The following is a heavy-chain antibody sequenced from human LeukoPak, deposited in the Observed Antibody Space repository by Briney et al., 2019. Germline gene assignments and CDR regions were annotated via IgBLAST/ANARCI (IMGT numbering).Heavy chain of an antibody. J-gene: IGHJ4*02. D-gene: IGHD6-19*01. Sequence: GGSLRLSCAASGFAFSSLAMGWVRQAPGKGLEWVSVIGDSGSLTYYADSVKGRFTISRDNSKKTLFLQLNSLRAEDTAIYYCAKDARRTDGWYYFDYWGQGALVTVSS. CDR3: AKDARRTDGWYYFDY. CDR1: GFAFSSLA. V-gene: IGHV3-23*01. CDR2: IGDSGSLT.